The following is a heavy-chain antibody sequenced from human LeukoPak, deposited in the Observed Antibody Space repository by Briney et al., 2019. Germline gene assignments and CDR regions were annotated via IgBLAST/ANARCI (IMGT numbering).Heavy chain of an antibody. Sequence: ASVKVSCKASGYTFTGYYMHWVRQAPGQGLEWMGWINPNSGGTNYAQKFKGRVTMTRDTSISTAYMELSRLRSDDTAVYYCARDANRFVTTSDYWGQGTLVTVSS. CDR1: GYTFTGYY. CDR3: ARDANRFVTTSDY. V-gene: IGHV1-2*02. D-gene: IGHD4-17*01. CDR2: INPNSGGT. J-gene: IGHJ4*02.